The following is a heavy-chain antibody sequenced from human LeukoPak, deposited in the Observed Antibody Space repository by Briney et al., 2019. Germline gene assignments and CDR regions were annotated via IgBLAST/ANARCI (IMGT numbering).Heavy chain of an antibody. V-gene: IGHV1-18*01. Sequence: GASVKVSCKSSGYTFTTYGITWVRQAPGQGLEWMGWISTDNGDTNYAQKLQGRVTLTTDTSTSTAYMELRSLRSDDTAVYYCASSRAPDYFDYWGQGTLVTVSS. D-gene: IGHD6-13*01. CDR1: GYTFTTYG. J-gene: IGHJ4*02. CDR2: ISTDNGDT. CDR3: ASSRAPDYFDY.